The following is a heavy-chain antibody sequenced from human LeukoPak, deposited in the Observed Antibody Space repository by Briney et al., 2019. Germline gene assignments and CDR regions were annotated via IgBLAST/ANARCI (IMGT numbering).Heavy chain of an antibody. J-gene: IGHJ6*04. CDR2: INAGNGNT. CDR1: GYTFTSYA. CDR3: ARVGLRYYYYGMDD. Sequence: ASVKVSCKASGYTFTSYAMHWVRQAPGQRLEWMGWINAGNGNTKYSQKFQGRVTITRDTSASTAYMELSSLRSEDTAVYYCARVGLRYYYYGMDDWGKGTTVTVSS. V-gene: IGHV1-3*01. D-gene: IGHD3-16*01.